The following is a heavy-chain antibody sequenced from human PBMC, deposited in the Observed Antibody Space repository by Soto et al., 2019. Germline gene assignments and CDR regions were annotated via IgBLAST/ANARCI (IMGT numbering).Heavy chain of an antibody. CDR2: MNPNSGNT. CDR1: GYTFTSYD. Sequence: QVQLVQSGAEVKKPGASVKVSFKASGYTFTSYDINWVRHATGQGLEWMGWMNPNSGNTGYAQKFQGRVTMTRNTSISTAYMELSSLRSEDTAVYYCARGINYYASGDDAFDIWGQGTMVTASS. D-gene: IGHD3-10*01. CDR3: ARGINYYASGDDAFDI. V-gene: IGHV1-8*01. J-gene: IGHJ3*02.